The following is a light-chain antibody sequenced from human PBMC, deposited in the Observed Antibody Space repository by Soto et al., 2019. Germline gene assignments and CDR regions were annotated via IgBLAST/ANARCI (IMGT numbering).Light chain of an antibody. CDR1: QSLLHSNGYNY. V-gene: IGKV2-28*01. CDR3: TQALHTPLT. Sequence: IVLTQSPLSLPVPPGAPASISCRSSQSLLHSNGYNYVDWYLQKPGQSPQLLIYLVSNRASGVPDRISGSGSGTDVTLKIIRVEAEDVVLYYCTQALHTPLTFGQGTLLEIK. CDR2: LVS. J-gene: IGKJ5*01.